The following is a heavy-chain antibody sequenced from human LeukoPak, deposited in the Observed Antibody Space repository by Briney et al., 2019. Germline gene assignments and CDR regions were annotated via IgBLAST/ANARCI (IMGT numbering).Heavy chain of an antibody. D-gene: IGHD4-17*01. CDR2: ISSSGSTI. CDR3: AREGGTTVTITFDY. J-gene: IGHJ4*02. V-gene: IGHV3-48*03. CDR1: GFTFSSYE. Sequence: LPGGSLRLSCAASGFTFSSYEMNWVRQAPGKGLEWVAYISSSGSTIYYADSVKGRFTISRDNAKNSLYLQMNSLRDADTAVYYCAREGGTTVTITFDYWGQGTLVTVSS.